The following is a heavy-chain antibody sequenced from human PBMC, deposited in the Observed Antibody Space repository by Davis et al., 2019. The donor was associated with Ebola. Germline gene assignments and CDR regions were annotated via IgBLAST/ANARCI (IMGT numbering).Heavy chain of an antibody. J-gene: IGHJ4*02. CDR3: ATLFGSGSRFDSYFDY. V-gene: IGHV1-2*06. D-gene: IGHD3-10*01. CDR1: GYSFSDYY. CDR2: INPNTGAT. Sequence: ASVKVSCKASGYSFSDYYIHWVRQAPGQDLEWMGRINPNTGATNYAQRFQGRVTMTRDTSISTAYIELSGLISDDTAIFYCATLFGSGSRFDSYFDYWGQGTLVTVSS.